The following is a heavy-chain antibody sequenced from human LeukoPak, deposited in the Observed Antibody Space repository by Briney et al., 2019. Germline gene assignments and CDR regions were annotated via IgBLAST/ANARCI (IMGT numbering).Heavy chain of an antibody. Sequence: GGSLRLSCAASGFTFSSYAMHWVRQAPGKGLVWVSRINSDGSSTSYADSVKGRFTISRDNAKNTLYPQMNSLRAEDTAVYYCARSQDYYEFDYWGQGSLVTVSS. CDR2: INSDGSST. D-gene: IGHD3-16*01. CDR3: ARSQDYYEFDY. CDR1: GFTFSSYA. V-gene: IGHV3-74*01. J-gene: IGHJ4*02.